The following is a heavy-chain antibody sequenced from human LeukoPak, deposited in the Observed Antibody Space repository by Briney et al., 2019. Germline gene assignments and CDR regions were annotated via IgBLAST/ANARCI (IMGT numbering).Heavy chain of an antibody. CDR3: ARAKTGDWGGDHFDY. Sequence: PGGSLRLSCAASGFTFSSYSMNWVRQAPGKGLEWVSYISSSSSYIYYADSVKGRFTISRDNAKNSLYLQMNSLRAEDTAVYYCARAKTGDWGGDHFDYWGQGTLVTVSS. D-gene: IGHD7-27*01. CDR2: ISSSSSYI. V-gene: IGHV3-21*01. J-gene: IGHJ4*02. CDR1: GFTFSSYS.